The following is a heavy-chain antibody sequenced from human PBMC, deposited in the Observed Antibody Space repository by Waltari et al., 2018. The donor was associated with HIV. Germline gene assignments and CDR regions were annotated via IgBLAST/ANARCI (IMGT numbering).Heavy chain of an antibody. D-gene: IGHD3-22*01. CDR2: ILYDGDNK. V-gene: IGHV3-33*01. CDR3: ARGGYYYDISGYYHY. Sequence: QVQLVESGGGVVQPGRSLRLSCAASGFTFSNFAMHWVRQAPGKGLEWVAVILYDGDNKYYADSVKGRFTISRDNSKNTLYLQMNSLRVEDTAVYYCARGGYYYDISGYYHYWGQGTLVTVSP. CDR1: GFTFSNFA. J-gene: IGHJ4*02.